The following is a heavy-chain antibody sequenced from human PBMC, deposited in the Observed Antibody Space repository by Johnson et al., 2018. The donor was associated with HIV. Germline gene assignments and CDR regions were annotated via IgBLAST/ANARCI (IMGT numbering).Heavy chain of an antibody. D-gene: IGHD2-15*01. CDR2: INSDGST. J-gene: IGHJ3*01. V-gene: IGHV3-20*04. CDR3: ARRTYCTGDSCSSGLGTFDL. CDR1: GFTFDDYG. Sequence: VQLVESGGGVVRPGGSLRLSCAAAGFTFDDYGMSWVRQAPGKGLEWVSRINSDGSTYYADSVKGRFTISRDNAKNTLYLQMNSLRAEDTAVYYCARRTYCTGDSCSSGLGTFDLWGQGTMVTVSS.